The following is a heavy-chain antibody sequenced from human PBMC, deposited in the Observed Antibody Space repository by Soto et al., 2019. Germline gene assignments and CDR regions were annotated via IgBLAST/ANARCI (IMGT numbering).Heavy chain of an antibody. Sequence: QVQLVQSGAEVKKPGSSVNVSCKASGGTFSSYSINWVRQDPGQGLEWMGEIIPIFDTANYAQKFQGRVTITAEESKSTADMERSSLRSEDTDVYYCARDGGRHSGGMDYWGQVTLVTGSS. CDR1: GGTFSSYS. CDR3: ARDGGRHSGGMDY. CDR2: IIPIFDTA. J-gene: IGHJ4*02. D-gene: IGHD1-26*01. V-gene: IGHV1-69*01.